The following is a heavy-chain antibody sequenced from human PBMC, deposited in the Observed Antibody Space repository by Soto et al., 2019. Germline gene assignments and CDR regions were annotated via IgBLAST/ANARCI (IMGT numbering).Heavy chain of an antibody. CDR1: GFSLTTSGVG. CDR3: AHLADSSAWHPFDY. D-gene: IGHD6-25*01. V-gene: IGHV2-5*02. Sequence: SGPTLVNPTQTLTLTCTWSGFSLTTSGVGGGWIRQPPGKALEGLAVIYWDDDKRYSPSLKSRLTITKDTSKNQVVLTTANVDPVDTGTYYCAHLADSSAWHPFDYWGQGTMVTVSS. CDR2: IYWDDDK. J-gene: IGHJ4*02.